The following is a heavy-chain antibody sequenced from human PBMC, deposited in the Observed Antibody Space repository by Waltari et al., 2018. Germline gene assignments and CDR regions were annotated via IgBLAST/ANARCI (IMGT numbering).Heavy chain of an antibody. CDR3: ARGSGRQLTY. CDR2: IYYSGTT. CDR1: GGSMSNYY. V-gene: IGHV4-59*01. D-gene: IGHD6-13*01. Sequence: QVQLQESGPGLVKPSETLSLTCNVSGGSMSNYYWSWIRQPPGKGLEWIGYIYYSGTTNYNPSPKSRVTMSVDTAKNQFSLKLTSVTAADTAGYYCARGSGRQLTYWGQGTLVTISS. J-gene: IGHJ4*02.